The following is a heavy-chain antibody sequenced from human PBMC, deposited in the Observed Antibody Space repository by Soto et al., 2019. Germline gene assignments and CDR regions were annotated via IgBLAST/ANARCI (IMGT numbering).Heavy chain of an antibody. Sequence: QVQLVQSGGEVKKPGASVKVSCRASGYTFSNYGITWVRQAPGQGLEWMGWISAYNGNTNYAQKLQGRVTMTTDTSTNTVYMELSSLRSDDTAVYYCARAGLLPYYYYGMDVWGQGTTVTVSS. J-gene: IGHJ6*02. V-gene: IGHV1-18*01. D-gene: IGHD2-15*01. CDR2: ISAYNGNT. CDR3: ARAGLLPYYYYGMDV. CDR1: GYTFSNYG.